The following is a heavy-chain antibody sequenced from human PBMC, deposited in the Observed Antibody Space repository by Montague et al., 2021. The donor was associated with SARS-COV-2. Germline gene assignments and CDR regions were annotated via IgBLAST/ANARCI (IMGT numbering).Heavy chain of an antibody. J-gene: IGHJ4*02. CDR3: ARDDVAGHTIPFDY. CDR2: ISSDGFTK. D-gene: IGHD1-26*01. CDR1: GFIFSRFD. Sequence: SLRLSCAASGFIFSRFDMEWVRQAPGKGLEWVAVISSDGFTKHYGDSVQGRFTISRDNSKNTMYLQMNSLRPEDTALYFCARDDVAGHTIPFDYWGQGILVTVSS. V-gene: IGHV3-30*04.